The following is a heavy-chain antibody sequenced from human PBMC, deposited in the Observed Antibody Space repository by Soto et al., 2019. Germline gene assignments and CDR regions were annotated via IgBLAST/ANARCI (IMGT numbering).Heavy chain of an antibody. CDR3: AFRRITMVRGARYYGMDV. J-gene: IGHJ6*02. V-gene: IGHV1-69*12. D-gene: IGHD3-10*01. CDR1: GDTFSSYA. Sequence: QVQLVQSGAEVKKPGSSVKVSCKASGDTFSSYAISWVRQAPGQGLEWMGGIIPIFGTANYAQKFQGRVTITADESTSTAYMELSSLRSEDTAVYYCAFRRITMVRGARYYGMDVWGQGTTVTVSS. CDR2: IIPIFGTA.